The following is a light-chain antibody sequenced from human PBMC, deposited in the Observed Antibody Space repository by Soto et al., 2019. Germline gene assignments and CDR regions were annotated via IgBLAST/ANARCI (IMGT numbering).Light chain of an antibody. CDR2: SNN. CDR3: AAWDDSLNGRV. J-gene: IGLJ3*02. CDR1: SCNIGSNT. V-gene: IGLV1-44*01. Sequence: QAVVTQSPSASGTPGQRVTISCSGSSCNIGSNTVNWYQQLPGTAPKLLIYSNNQRPSGVPDRFSGSKSGTSASLAISGLQSEDEADYYCAAWDDSLNGRVFGGGTKLTVL.